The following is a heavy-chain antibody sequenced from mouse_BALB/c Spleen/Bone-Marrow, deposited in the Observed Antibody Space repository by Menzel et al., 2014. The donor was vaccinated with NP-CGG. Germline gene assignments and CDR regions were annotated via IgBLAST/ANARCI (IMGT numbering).Heavy chain of an antibody. CDR3: SRGGNYGTY. CDR2: IYPGNGNA. J-gene: IGHJ3*01. V-gene: IGHV1-80*01. D-gene: IGHD2-1*01. CDR1: GYAFSTYW. Sequence: QVQLQQSGAELVRPGSSVKISCKASGYAFSTYWMNWVKQRPGQGPEWIGQIYPGNGNADYNGKFKDKATLTADKSSRTAYMHLSSLTSEDSAVYFCSRGGNYGTYWGQGTLVTVSA.